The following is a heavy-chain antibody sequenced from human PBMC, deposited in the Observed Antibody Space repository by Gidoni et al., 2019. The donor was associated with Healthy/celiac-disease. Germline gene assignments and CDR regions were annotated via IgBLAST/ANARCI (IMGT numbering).Heavy chain of an antibody. CDR2: ISGSGGRT. J-gene: IGHJ4*02. D-gene: IGHD2-2*01. CDR3: AKGEPAAMRGGVY. Sequence: EVQLLDSGGGLVQPGGSLRLSCATSGFPFSSDAMRWGRQAPGQGLEWVSVISGSGGRTYYADSVKGRFTISRDKSKNTLYLQMNSLRAEDTAVYYCAKGEPAAMRGGVYWGQGTLVTVSS. CDR1: GFPFSSDA. V-gene: IGHV3-23*01.